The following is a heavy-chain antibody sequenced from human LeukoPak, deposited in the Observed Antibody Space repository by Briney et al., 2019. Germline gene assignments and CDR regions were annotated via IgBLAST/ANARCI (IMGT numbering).Heavy chain of an antibody. Sequence: PSETLSLTCTVSGGSISSGGYYWSWTRQHPGKGLEWIGYIYYSGSTYYNPSLKSRVTISVDTSKNQFSLKLSSVTAAETAVYYCARVPRRLLFKPSYVWFDPWGQGTLVTVSS. CDR1: GGSISSGGYY. CDR3: ARVPRRLLFKPSYVWFDP. J-gene: IGHJ5*02. CDR2: IYYSGST. V-gene: IGHV4-31*03. D-gene: IGHD2-21*01.